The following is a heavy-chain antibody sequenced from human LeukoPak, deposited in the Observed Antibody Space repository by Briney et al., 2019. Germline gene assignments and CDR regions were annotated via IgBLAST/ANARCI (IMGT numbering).Heavy chain of an antibody. CDR2: ISYDGSKI. CDR3: AKGGSASYYDC. CDR1: GFTFNSYG. J-gene: IGHJ4*02. V-gene: IGHV3-30*02. D-gene: IGHD6-19*01. Sequence: GGSLRLSCAASGFTFNSYGMHWVRQAPGKGLEWVAYISYDGSKIYHADSVKGRFTISSDNSKNTLYGQMISLGPEDTAVYYCAKGGSASYYDCWGQGTLVTVSS.